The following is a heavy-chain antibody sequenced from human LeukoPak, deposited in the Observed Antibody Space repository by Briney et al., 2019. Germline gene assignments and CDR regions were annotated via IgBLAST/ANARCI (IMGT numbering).Heavy chain of an antibody. Sequence: GGSLRLSCAASGFTFSTYWMHWVRQAPGKGLVWVSRINSYGSSTSYADSVKGRFTISRDNAKNTLYLQMSSLTAEDTAVYYCARDQISIYGRSDYYSNTPEYWSQGTLVTVSS. CDR2: INSYGSST. D-gene: IGHD3-22*01. CDR1: GFTFSTYW. J-gene: IGHJ4*02. CDR3: ARDQISIYGRSDYYSNTPEY. V-gene: IGHV3-74*01.